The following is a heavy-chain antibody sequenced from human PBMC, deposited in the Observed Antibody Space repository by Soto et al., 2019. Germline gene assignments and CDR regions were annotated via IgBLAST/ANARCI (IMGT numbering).Heavy chain of an antibody. V-gene: IGHV3-13*01. CDR2: VGTADDT. D-gene: IGHD1-1*01. Sequence: EVQLVESGGGLVQPGGSLRLSCAASGFTFSRYGMHWVRQPTGKSLEWVSAVGTADDTYYAGSVKGRFTISRENAKNSFYLQMNSLRAGDTAVYYCAREGTGPGPFDVWGQGTMVTVSS. CDR1: GFTFSRYG. CDR3: AREGTGPGPFDV. J-gene: IGHJ3*01.